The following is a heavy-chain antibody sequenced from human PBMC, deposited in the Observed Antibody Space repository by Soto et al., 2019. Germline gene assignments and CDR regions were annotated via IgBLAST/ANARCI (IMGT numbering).Heavy chain of an antibody. CDR3: TTGGAVTTLGPYYYYGMDV. D-gene: IGHD4-4*01. Sequence: GGSLRLSCAASGFTFSNALMNWVRQAPGKGLEWVGRIKSKTDGGTTDYAAPVKGRFTISRDDSKNTLYMQMNSLKTEDTAVYYCTTGGAVTTLGPYYYYGMDVWGQGTTVTVSS. J-gene: IGHJ6*02. CDR2: IKSKTDGGTT. CDR1: GFTFSNAL. V-gene: IGHV3-15*07.